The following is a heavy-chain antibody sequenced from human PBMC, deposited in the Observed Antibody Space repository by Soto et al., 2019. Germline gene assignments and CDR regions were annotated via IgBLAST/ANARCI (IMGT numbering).Heavy chain of an antibody. V-gene: IGHV3-23*01. Sequence: VGSLRLSCVASGFIFSNYAISWLRQGPEKGLEWVSAISGSGGSTYYADSVKGRFTISRDNAKNTLYLQMNSLRVEDTAVYYCVKGRSGRSYADSWGQGALVTVSS. CDR2: ISGSGGST. CDR3: VKGRSGRSYADS. J-gene: IGHJ4*02. D-gene: IGHD3-16*01. CDR1: GFIFSNYA.